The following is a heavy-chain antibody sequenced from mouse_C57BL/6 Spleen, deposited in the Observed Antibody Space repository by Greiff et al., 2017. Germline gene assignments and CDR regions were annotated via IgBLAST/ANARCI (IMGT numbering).Heavy chain of an antibody. Sequence: EVKLMESEGGLVQPGSSMKLSCTASGSTFSDYYMAWVRQVPEKGLEWVANINYDGSSTYYLDSLKSRFIISRDNAKNILYLQMSSLKSEDTATYYCARDLGGNYGYFDVWGTGTTVTVSS. V-gene: IGHV5-16*01. J-gene: IGHJ1*03. CDR3: ARDLGGNYGYFDV. D-gene: IGHD2-1*01. CDR2: INYDGSST. CDR1: GSTFSDYY.